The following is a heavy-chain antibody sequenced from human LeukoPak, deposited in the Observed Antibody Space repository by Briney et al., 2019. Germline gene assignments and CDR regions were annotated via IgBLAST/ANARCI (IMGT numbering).Heavy chain of an antibody. Sequence: PGGSLRLSYAASGFSFSGYWMHWVRHDPGKGLVWVSRINSDGSSTTYADSVKGRFTISRDNAKNTLYLQMNSLRAEDTAMYYCVRAIGLDFDFWGQGTLVTVSS. V-gene: IGHV3-74*01. CDR3: VRAIGLDFDF. CDR2: INSDGSST. CDR1: GFSFSGYW. D-gene: IGHD2/OR15-2a*01. J-gene: IGHJ4*02.